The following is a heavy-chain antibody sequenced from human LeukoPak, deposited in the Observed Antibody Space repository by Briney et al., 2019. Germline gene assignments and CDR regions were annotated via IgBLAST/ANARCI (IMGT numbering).Heavy chain of an antibody. J-gene: IGHJ6*02. Sequence: ASVKVSCKASDYTFITYGIAWVRQAPGQGLEWMGCISPYNGNTNYAQKFQGRVTVTTDTSTSTAYMELRSLRSDDTALYYCARVMHWDKPMARGRGMDVWGQGTTVTVSS. V-gene: IGHV1-18*01. CDR2: ISPYNGNT. CDR1: DYTFITYG. CDR3: ARVMHWDKPMARGRGMDV. D-gene: IGHD5-18*01.